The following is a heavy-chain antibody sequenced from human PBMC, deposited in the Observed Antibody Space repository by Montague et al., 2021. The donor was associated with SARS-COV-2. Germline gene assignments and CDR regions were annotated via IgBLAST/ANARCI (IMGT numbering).Heavy chain of an antibody. CDR3: VRYSGWFYFDF. J-gene: IGHJ4*02. CDR1: GDSVASNSLA. V-gene: IGHV6-1*01. CDR2: IYYRSKWYS. Sequence: CAISGDSVASNSLAWSWLRHSPSTDLEWLGRIYYRSKWYSDYAPSVRGRLTVNPDASKNEFSLELNYVTPEDTAVYYCVRYSGWFYFDFWGQGTLVTVSS. D-gene: IGHD6-19*01.